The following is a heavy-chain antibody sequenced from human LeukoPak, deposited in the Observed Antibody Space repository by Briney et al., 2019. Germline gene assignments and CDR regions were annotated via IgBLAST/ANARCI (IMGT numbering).Heavy chain of an antibody. V-gene: IGHV1-2*02. D-gene: IGHD3-3*01. CDR2: INPNSGAT. J-gene: IGHJ6*03. CDR1: GYTFTGYY. Sequence: ASVKVSCKASGYTFTGYYMHWVRQAPGQGLEWMGWINPNSGATNHAQKFQGRVTMTRDTSISTAYMELNRLRSDDTAVYYCARDPRDSSILLYYCMDVWGKGTTVTVSS. CDR3: ARDPRDSSILLYYCMDV.